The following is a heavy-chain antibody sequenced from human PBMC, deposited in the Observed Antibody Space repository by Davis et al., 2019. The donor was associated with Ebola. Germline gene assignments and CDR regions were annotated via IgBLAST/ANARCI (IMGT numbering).Heavy chain of an antibody. Sequence: SETLSLTCTVSGGSISSSSYYWGWIRQPPGKGLEWIGSIYYSGSTNYNPSLKSRVTISVDTSKNQFSLKLSSVTAADTAVYYCARDRNKYYYDSSGYYYGYYYYYGMDVWGQGTTVTVSS. J-gene: IGHJ6*02. CDR2: IYYSGST. CDR3: ARDRNKYYYDSSGYYYGYYYYYGMDV. V-gene: IGHV4-39*07. CDR1: GGSISSSSYY. D-gene: IGHD3-22*01.